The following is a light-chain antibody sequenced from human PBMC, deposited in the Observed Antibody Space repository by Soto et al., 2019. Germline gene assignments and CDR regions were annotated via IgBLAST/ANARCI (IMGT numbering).Light chain of an antibody. CDR3: QQRSNWWT. V-gene: IGKV3-11*01. CDR2: EAS. J-gene: IGKJ1*01. CDR1: QSVSRY. Sequence: EIVMTQSPATRYLSQGERATLSCSASQSVSRYLAWYEQKTGQASTFLIYEASNRSTGIRARFSGSGSGTHFTLTLSSLAPEDFSVYYCQQRSNWWTLGKGTTVDIK.